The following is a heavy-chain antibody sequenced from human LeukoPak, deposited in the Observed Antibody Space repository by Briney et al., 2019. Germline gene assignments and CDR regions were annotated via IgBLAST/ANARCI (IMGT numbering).Heavy chain of an antibody. Sequence: PGGSLRLSCAASGFTFNKYPMSWVRQAPGKGLEWVSAISDNGGDRKYAGSVKGQFTISRDNSKNTLYLQMNSLRAEDTAIYYCGRDWKLDYWGQGDLVTVSS. CDR2: ISDNGGDR. CDR3: GRDWKLDY. V-gene: IGHV3-23*01. D-gene: IGHD1-1*01. CDR1: GFTFNKYP. J-gene: IGHJ4*02.